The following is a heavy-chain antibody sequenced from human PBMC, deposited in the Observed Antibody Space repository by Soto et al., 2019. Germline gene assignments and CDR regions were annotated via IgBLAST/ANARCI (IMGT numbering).Heavy chain of an antibody. V-gene: IGHV4-59*01. CDR3: AGHSGWYFDL. J-gene: IGHJ2*01. Sequence: PSETLSLTCTVSGGSISRYYWSWIRQPPGKGLEWIGYIYYSGSTNYNPSLKSRVTISVDTSKNQFSLKLSSVTAADTAVYYCAGHSGWYFDLWGRGTLVTVSS. CDR1: GGSISRYY. D-gene: IGHD3-10*01. CDR2: IYYSGST.